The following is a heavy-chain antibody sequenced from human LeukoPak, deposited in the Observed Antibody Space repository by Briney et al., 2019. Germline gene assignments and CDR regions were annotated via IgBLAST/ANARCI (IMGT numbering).Heavy chain of an antibody. CDR1: GGSISSYY. V-gene: IGHV4-59*01. Sequence: SETLSLTCTVSGGSISSYYWSWIRQPPGKGLEWIGYIFYSGSANYNSSLKSRVTISIDMSKNQFSLKLSSVTAADTAVYFCARTLFPSYYFDYWGQGTLVTVSS. CDR2: IFYSGSA. CDR3: ARTLFPSYYFDY. J-gene: IGHJ4*02. D-gene: IGHD6-6*01.